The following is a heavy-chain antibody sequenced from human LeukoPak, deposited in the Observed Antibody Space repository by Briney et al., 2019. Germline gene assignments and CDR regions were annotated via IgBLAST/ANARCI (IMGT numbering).Heavy chain of an antibody. D-gene: IGHD2-21*01. CDR2: IYTSGST. CDR3: ARDNDCGLSYFDY. Sequence: SETLSLTCTVSGGSISSYYWSWIRQPAGKGLEWIGRIYTSGSTNYNPSLKSRVTISVDKSKNQFSLKLTSVTAADTAVYYCARDNDCGLSYFDYWGQGTLVTVSS. CDR1: GGSISSYY. V-gene: IGHV4-4*07. J-gene: IGHJ4*02.